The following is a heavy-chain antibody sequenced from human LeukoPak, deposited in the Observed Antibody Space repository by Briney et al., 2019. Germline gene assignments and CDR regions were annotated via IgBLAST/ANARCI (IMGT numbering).Heavy chain of an antibody. J-gene: IGHJ4*02. D-gene: IGHD1-26*01. CDR1: GFTFSSHW. Sequence: GRSLRLSCAASGFTFSSHWMHWVRQAPGKGLVWVSRITNDGSSTTYADSVKGRFTISRDNAKNSLYLQMNSLRDEDTAVYYCASSGSYRFDYWGQGTLVTVSS. CDR3: ASSGSYRFDY. CDR2: ITNDGSST. V-gene: IGHV3-74*01.